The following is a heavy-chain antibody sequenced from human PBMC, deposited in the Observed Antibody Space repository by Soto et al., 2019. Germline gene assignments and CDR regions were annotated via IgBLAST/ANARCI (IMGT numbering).Heavy chain of an antibody. J-gene: IGHJ4*02. CDR1: GGSISSGGYY. D-gene: IGHD6-19*01. CDR3: ARYTVAAGPYYFDY. CDR2: IYYSGST. Sequence: QVQLQESGPGLVKPSQTLSLTCTVSGGSISSGGYYWSWIRQHPGKGLEWIGYIYYSGSTYYNPSRTRRVSQYVDKSKNQFSHRVGAVTAAATAVYYCARYTVAAGPYYFDYWGQGTLVTVSS. V-gene: IGHV4-31*03.